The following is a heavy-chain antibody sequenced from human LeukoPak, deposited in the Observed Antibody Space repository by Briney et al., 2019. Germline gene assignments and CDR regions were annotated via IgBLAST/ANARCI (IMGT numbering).Heavy chain of an antibody. CDR2: ISGSGGST. J-gene: IGHJ4*02. CDR3: AKGSERQLVFSYFDY. D-gene: IGHD6-13*01. V-gene: IGHV3-23*01. CDR1: GFTFSSYA. Sequence: GGSLRLSCAASGFTFSSYAMSWVRQAPGKGLEWVSAISGSGGSTYYADSVKGRFTISRDNSKNTLYLQMNSLRAEDTAVYYCAKGSERQLVFSYFDYWGQGTLVTVSS.